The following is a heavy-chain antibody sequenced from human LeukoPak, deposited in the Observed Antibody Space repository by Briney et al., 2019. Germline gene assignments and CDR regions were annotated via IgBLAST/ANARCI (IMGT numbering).Heavy chain of an antibody. D-gene: IGHD3-22*01. CDR3: ARARYDSSGYYPILDY. CDR2: ISYDGSNK. Sequence: GGSLRLSCAASGFTFSSYAMHWVRQAPGKGLEWVAVISYDGSNKKYGDSVKGRFTISRDNSKNTLDLQMNSLRAEDTAVYYCARARYDSSGYYPILDYWGQGTLVTVSS. V-gene: IGHV3-30*04. J-gene: IGHJ4*02. CDR1: GFTFSSYA.